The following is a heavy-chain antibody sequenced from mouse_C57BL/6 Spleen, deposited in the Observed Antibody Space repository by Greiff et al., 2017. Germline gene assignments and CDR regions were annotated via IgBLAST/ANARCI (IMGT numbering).Heavy chain of an antibody. V-gene: IGHV1-18*01. J-gene: IGHJ3*01. CDR3: ARRDDDGSSEFAY. D-gene: IGHD1-1*01. Sequence: VQLQQSGPELVKPGASVKIPCKASGYTFTDYNMDWVKQSDGKSLEWIGDINPNNGGTIYNQKFKGKATLTVDKSSSTAYMERRSLTSEDTAVYYCARRDDDGSSEFAYWGQGTRVTVSA. CDR1: GYTFTDYN. CDR2: INPNNGGT.